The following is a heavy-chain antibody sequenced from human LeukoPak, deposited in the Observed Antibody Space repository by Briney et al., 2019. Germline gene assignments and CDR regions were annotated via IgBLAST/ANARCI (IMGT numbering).Heavy chain of an antibody. V-gene: IGHV4-30-2*01. CDR1: GDSISSGGFF. J-gene: IGHJ3*02. CDR2: IFHSGST. D-gene: IGHD6-19*01. CDR3: ARDPGFSSGGLRAGAFDI. Sequence: PSETLSLTCSVSGDSISSGGFFWSWIRQPPGKGLEWIGYIFHSGSTSYNPSLQSRVTMSVDRSKNWFSLKVNSVTAADTAVYYCARDPGFSSGGLRAGAFDIWGQGTVVTVSS.